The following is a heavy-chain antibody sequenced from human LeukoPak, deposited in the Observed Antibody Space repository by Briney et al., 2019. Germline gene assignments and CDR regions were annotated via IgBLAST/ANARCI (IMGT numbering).Heavy chain of an antibody. CDR1: GFPFSDFS. CDR2: TNSGGTST. Sequence: GGSLRLSCATSGFPFSDFSMSWVRQAPGKGLEWISTTNSGGTSTYYAESVKGRFTISRDNSKNTLYLQMSSLRAEDTAVYYCAKQSYARSLGEGGPGTLVSVSS. CDR3: AKQSYARSLGE. J-gene: IGHJ4*02. V-gene: IGHV3-23*01. D-gene: IGHD2-8*01.